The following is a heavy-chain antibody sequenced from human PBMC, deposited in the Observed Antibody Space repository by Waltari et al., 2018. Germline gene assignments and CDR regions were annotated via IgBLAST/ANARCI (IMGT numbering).Heavy chain of an antibody. V-gene: IGHV3-30*02. CDR3: AKWYGGDYYFDY. D-gene: IGHD1-26*01. CDR2: IQYDGRNK. J-gene: IGHJ4*02. Sequence: QVQLVESGGGVVQPGGSLRLSCAASGFTFSNYGMHWVRQAPGKGLQWVALIQYDGRNKYYAESVKGRFTISRDNSKNTLYLQMDSLRAEDTALYYCAKWYGGDYYFDYWGQGTLVTVSS. CDR1: GFTFSNYG.